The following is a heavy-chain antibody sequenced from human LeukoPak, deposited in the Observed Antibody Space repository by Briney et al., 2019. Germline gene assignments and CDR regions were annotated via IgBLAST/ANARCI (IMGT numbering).Heavy chain of an antibody. Sequence: PSDTLSLTCTVSGGSIRRYYWSWIRQPAGRGREWMGRIYTSGSTNYNPSLKSRVTMSVDTSKNQLSLKLSSVTAADTAVYYCARDRRQDHDAFDIWGQGTMVTVSS. CDR2: IYTSGST. D-gene: IGHD2-15*01. CDR3: ARDRRQDHDAFDI. J-gene: IGHJ3*02. CDR1: GGSIRRYY. V-gene: IGHV4-4*07.